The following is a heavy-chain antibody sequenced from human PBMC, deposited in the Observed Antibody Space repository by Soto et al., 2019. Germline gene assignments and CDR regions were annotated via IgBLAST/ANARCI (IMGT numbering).Heavy chain of an antibody. J-gene: IGHJ6*02. CDR3: ARGGQRQLYYGMDV. D-gene: IGHD6-13*01. CDR2: ISYDGSNK. CDR1: GFTFSSYA. Sequence: SLRLSCAASGFTFSSYAMHWVRQAPGKGLEWVAVISYDGSNKYYADSVKGRFTISRDNSKNTLYLQMNSLRAEDTAVYYCARGGQRQLYYGMDVWGQGTTVTVSS. V-gene: IGHV3-30-3*01.